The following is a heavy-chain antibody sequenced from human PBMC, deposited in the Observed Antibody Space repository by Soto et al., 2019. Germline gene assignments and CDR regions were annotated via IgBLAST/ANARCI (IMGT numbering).Heavy chain of an antibody. CDR1: GGAFNSYV. V-gene: IGHV1-69*06. CDR3: ARDRPTYNSSSRRCFDS. Sequence: SVKVSCKASGGAFNSYVISWVRQAPGQGLEWMGGIIPVLDSADYSQEFQGRVTFTADISTGTAYMELSSLRSDDSAVYFCARDRPTYNSSSRRCFDSWGQGTLVTVSS. CDR2: IIPVLDSA. J-gene: IGHJ4*02. D-gene: IGHD6-6*01.